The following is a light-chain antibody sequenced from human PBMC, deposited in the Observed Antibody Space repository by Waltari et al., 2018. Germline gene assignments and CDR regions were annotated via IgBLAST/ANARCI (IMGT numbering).Light chain of an antibody. CDR3: CSYTTPTTLV. Sequence: QSAPTQPASVSASPGQSITISCTGTRTDVGSYSYVSWYPQHPGQAPELLIYEVTHRPSGVSDRFSGSRSGSTASLTISGLQTEDEANYFCCSYTTPTTLVFGTGTKVIVL. CDR2: EVT. CDR1: RTDVGSYSY. V-gene: IGLV2-14*01. J-gene: IGLJ1*01.